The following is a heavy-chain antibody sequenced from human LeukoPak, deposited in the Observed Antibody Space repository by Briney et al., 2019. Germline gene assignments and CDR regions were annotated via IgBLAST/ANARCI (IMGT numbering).Heavy chain of an antibody. CDR3: ARSNYCGGDCYSWDS. J-gene: IGHJ4*02. D-gene: IGHD2-21*02. CDR2: IYYSGST. CDR1: GGSISSYY. Sequence: SETLSLTCTVPGGSISSYYWSWIRQPPRKGLEWIGYIYYSGSTNYNPSLKSRVTISVDTSKNQFSLKLNSVTAADTAVYYCARSNYCGGDCYSWDSWGQGTLVTVSS. V-gene: IGHV4-59*08.